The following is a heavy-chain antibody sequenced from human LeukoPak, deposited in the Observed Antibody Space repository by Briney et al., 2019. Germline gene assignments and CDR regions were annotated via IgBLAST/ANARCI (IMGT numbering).Heavy chain of an antibody. CDR1: GCTLSSYE. CDR2: ISSSGSTI. CDR3: AREPITMVRGVISYFDY. V-gene: IGHV3-48*03. J-gene: IGHJ4*02. Sequence: GGSLRLSCAASGCTLSSYEMNWVRQAPGKGLEWVSYISSSGSTIYYADSVKGRFTISRDNAKNSLYLQMNRLRAEDTAVYYCAREPITMVRGVISYFDYWGQGALVTVSS. D-gene: IGHD3-10*01.